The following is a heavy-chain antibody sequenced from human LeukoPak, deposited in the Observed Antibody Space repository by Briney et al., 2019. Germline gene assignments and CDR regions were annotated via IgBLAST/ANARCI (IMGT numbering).Heavy chain of an antibody. CDR3: ARDQRGDGINYFDC. J-gene: IGHJ4*02. CDR2: IYSGGNT. Sequence: GGSLRLSCAASGFTVSSNYMSWVRQAPGKGLEWVSVIYSGGNTYYADSVKGRFTISRDNSKNTLYLRMNGLRAEDTAVYYCARDQRGDGINYFDCWGQGTLVTVSS. D-gene: IGHD1-14*01. V-gene: IGHV3-53*01. CDR1: GFTVSSNY.